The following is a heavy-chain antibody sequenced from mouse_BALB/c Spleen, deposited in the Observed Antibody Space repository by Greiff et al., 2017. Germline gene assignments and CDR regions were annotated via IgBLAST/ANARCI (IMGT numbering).Heavy chain of an antibody. J-gene: IGHJ2*01. Sequence: EVQGVESGGGLVQPKGSLKLSCAASGFTFNTYAMNWVRQAPGKGLEWVARIRSKSNNYATYYADSVKDRFTISRDDSQSMLYLQMNNLKTEDTAMYYCVRSTVQSLFYYFDYWGQGTTLTVSS. CDR2: IRSKSNNYAT. CDR1: GFTFNTYA. D-gene: IGHD1-1*01. V-gene: IGHV10-1*02. CDR3: VRSTVQSLFYYFDY.